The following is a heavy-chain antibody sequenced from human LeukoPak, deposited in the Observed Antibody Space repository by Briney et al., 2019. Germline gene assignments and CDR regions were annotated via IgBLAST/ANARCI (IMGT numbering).Heavy chain of an antibody. V-gene: IGHV4-31*03. D-gene: IGHD5-12*01. Sequence: SQTLSLTCTVSGASVSNGGYYWSWIRQHPGKGLEWIGSIYYSGRTYYNPSLKSRVTTSIDTSKNQFSLKLSSVTAADTAVYYCARVGTPGYSGYDHWGQGTLVTVSS. CDR2: IYYSGRT. CDR1: GASVSNGGYY. CDR3: ARVGTPGYSGYDH. J-gene: IGHJ4*02.